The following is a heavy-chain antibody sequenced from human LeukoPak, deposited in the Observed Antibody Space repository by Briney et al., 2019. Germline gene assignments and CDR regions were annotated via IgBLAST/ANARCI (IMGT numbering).Heavy chain of an antibody. D-gene: IGHD2-8*01. CDR1: GYTFTGYY. CDR3: ARHLLYRGAHYFDY. V-gene: IGHV1-2*02. Sequence: ASVKVSCKASGYTFTGYYMHWVRQAPGQGLEWMGWINPNSGGTNYAQKLQGRVTMTRDTSTSTAYMELRSLRSDDTAVYYCARHLLYRGAHYFDYWGQGTLVTVSS. J-gene: IGHJ4*02. CDR2: INPNSGGT.